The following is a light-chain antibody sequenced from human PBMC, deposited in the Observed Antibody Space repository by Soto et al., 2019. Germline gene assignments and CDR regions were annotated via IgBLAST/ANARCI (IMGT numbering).Light chain of an antibody. J-gene: IGLJ1*01. CDR1: TSNIGAGYD. V-gene: IGLV1-40*01. Sequence: QSVLTQPPPVSGAPGQRVTISCTGSTSNIGAGYDVHWYQHRPGTAPRLLIFGNNRRPSGVPVPDRFSGSKSGTSASLAITGLQAEDEGDYYCQSYDSYLDARYVYGTGTKVTVL. CDR3: QSYDSYLDARYV. CDR2: GNN.